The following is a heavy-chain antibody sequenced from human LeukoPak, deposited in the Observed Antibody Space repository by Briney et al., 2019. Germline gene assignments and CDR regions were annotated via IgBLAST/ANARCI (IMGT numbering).Heavy chain of an antibody. Sequence: GGSLRLSCAASGFTFSSYATSWVRQAPGKGLEWVSAISGSGGSTYYADSVKGRFTISRDNSKNTLYLQMNSLRAEDTAVYYCAKANRYGALGYYFDYWGQGTLVTVSS. J-gene: IGHJ4*02. CDR1: GFTFSSYA. CDR3: AKANRYGALGYYFDY. V-gene: IGHV3-23*01. D-gene: IGHD4/OR15-4a*01. CDR2: ISGSGGST.